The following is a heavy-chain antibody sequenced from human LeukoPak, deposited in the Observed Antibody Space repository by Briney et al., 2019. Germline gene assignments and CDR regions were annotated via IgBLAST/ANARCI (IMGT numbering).Heavy chain of an antibody. J-gene: IGHJ1*01. D-gene: IGHD3-16*01. CDR1: GYTFTDYY. CDR3: ARSQFRTTNSGTWGFQL. V-gene: IGHV1-2*02. CDR2: INPNNGDT. Sequence: ASGKVSCRASGYTFTDYYMHWVRQAPGQGFEWMGWINPNNGDTKYAQKFQGRVTLTRDTSISTAYMELSSLRSDDTAIYYCARSQFRTTNSGTWGFQLWGQGTLVTVSS.